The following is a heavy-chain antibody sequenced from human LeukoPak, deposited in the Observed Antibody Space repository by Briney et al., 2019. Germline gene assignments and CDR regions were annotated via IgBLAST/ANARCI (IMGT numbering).Heavy chain of an antibody. CDR1: GGSISSYY. D-gene: IGHD6-13*01. V-gene: IGHV4-59*01. J-gene: IGHJ4*02. CDR3: ARAEVAAAVSDY. CDR2: IYYRGST. Sequence: PSETLSLTCTVSGGSISSYYWSWIRQPPGKGLEWIGYIYYRGSTNYNPSLKSRVTISVDTSKNQFSLKLSSVTAADTAVYYCARAEVAAAVSDYWGQGTLVTVSS.